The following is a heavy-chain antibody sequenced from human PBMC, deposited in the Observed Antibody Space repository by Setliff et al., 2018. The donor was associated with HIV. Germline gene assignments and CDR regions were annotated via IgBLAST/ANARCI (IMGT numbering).Heavy chain of an antibody. V-gene: IGHV1-46*01. CDR3: ARDFYGTSGYPEGYFQH. CDR1: GYTFTSYY. CDR2: INPTGGST. J-gene: IGHJ1*01. D-gene: IGHD3-22*01. Sequence: ASVKVSCKASGYTFTSYYLHWVRQAPGQGLEWMGIINPTGGSTTYAQKFQGRVTMTRDMSTSTVYMELSSLRSEDRAMYYCARDFYGTSGYPEGYFQHGGQGTLVTVSS.